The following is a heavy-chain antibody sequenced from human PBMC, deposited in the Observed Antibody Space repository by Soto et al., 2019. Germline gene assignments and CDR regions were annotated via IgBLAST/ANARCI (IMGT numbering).Heavy chain of an antibody. D-gene: IGHD4-17*01. CDR2: ISGSGGST. Sequence: EVQLLESGGGLVQPGGSLRLSCAASGFTFSSYAMSWVRQAPGKGLEWVSAISGSGGSTYYADSVKGRFTISRDNSKNTLYLQMNSLRAEDTAVYYCAKGNDYGDYWTAQFDYWGQGTLVTVSS. V-gene: IGHV3-23*01. CDR3: AKGNDYGDYWTAQFDY. J-gene: IGHJ4*02. CDR1: GFTFSSYA.